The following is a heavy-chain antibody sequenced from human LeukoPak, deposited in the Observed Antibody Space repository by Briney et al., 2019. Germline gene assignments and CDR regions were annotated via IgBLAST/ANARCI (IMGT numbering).Heavy chain of an antibody. Sequence: QPGGSLRLSCAASGFTFDAYAMHWVRQPPGKGLEWVSCITLIDHITGYADSVRGRCPISRDSAKKSVFLEMDSLRPDDTGKYYCFKDKGCCNFHWFDAWGEG. V-gene: IGHV3-9*01. J-gene: IGHJ5*02. CDR3: FKDKGCCNFHWFDA. D-gene: IGHD2-15*01. CDR2: ITLIDHIT. CDR1: GFTFDAYA.